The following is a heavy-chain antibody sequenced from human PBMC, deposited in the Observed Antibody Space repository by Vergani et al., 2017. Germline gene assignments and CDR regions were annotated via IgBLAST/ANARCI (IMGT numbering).Heavy chain of an antibody. V-gene: IGHV3-23*01. J-gene: IGHJ4*02. CDR1: GFTFRNYA. D-gene: IGHD5-12*01. CDR2: ISSSSSYI. Sequence: EVQLLESGGGLAQPGGSLRLSCAASGFTFRNYAMTWVRQAPGKGLEWVSSISSSSSYIYYADSVKGRFTISRDNSKNTLHLQMNSLRADDTAVYYCTKGSRGYTGYFFDYWGQGTLATVSS. CDR3: TKGSRGYTGYFFDY.